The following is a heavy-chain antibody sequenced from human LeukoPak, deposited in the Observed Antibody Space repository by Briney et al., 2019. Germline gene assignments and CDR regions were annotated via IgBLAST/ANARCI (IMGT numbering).Heavy chain of an antibody. CDR2: ISGSGGST. Sequence: GGSLRLSCAASGFTFSSYAMSWVHQVPGKGLEWVSSISGSGGSTYYADSVKGRFTISRDNSKNTLYLQMNSLRAEDTALYYCAEWNSVYWYFDLWGRGTLVTVSS. CDR3: AEWNSVYWYFDL. J-gene: IGHJ2*01. CDR1: GFTFSSYA. V-gene: IGHV3-23*01. D-gene: IGHD1-1*01.